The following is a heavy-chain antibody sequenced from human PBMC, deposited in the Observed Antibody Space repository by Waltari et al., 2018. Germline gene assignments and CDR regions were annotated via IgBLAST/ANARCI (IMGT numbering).Heavy chain of an antibody. CDR3: ARAYGSGSYYFYYYYGMDV. CDR1: GGSISSHY. J-gene: IGHJ6*02. CDR2: IYYSGST. Sequence: QVQLQESGPGLVKPSETLSLTCTVSGGSISSHYWSWIRQPPGKGLEWIGYIYYSGSTNYHPSLKSRVTISVDTSKNQFSLKLSSVTAADTAVYYCARAYGSGSYYFYYYYGMDVWGQGTTVTVSS. D-gene: IGHD3-10*01. V-gene: IGHV4-59*08.